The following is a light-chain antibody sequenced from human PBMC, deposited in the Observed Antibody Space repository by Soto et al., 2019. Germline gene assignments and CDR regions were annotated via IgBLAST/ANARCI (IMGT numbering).Light chain of an antibody. CDR1: SSDVGGYNS. CDR2: GLR. Sequence: QSALTQPASVSGSPGQSITISCTGTSSDVGGYNSVSWYQQHPGKAPKLMIYGLRSRPSGVSNRFSGSKSGNTASLTISGLQAEDEADYYCSSYNSSTTPSLVFGTGTKLTVL. J-gene: IGLJ1*01. CDR3: SSYNSSTTPSLV. V-gene: IGLV2-14*01.